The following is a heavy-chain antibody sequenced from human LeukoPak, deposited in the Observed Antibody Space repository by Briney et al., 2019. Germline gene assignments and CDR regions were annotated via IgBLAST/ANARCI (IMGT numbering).Heavy chain of an antibody. Sequence: SETLSLTCAVYGGSFSGYYWSWIRQPPGKGLEWIGEINHSGSTNYNPSLKSRVTISVDTSKNQFSLKLSSVTAADTAEYYCARGTRDITIFGVVDYWGQGTLVTVSS. D-gene: IGHD3-3*01. J-gene: IGHJ4*02. CDR3: ARGTRDITIFGVVDY. CDR1: GGSFSGYY. V-gene: IGHV4-34*01. CDR2: INHSGST.